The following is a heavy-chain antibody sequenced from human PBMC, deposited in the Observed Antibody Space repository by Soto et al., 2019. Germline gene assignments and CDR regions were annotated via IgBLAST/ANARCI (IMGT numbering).Heavy chain of an antibody. CDR1: VGALYRANW. J-gene: IGHJ5*02. CDR3: TRRGGGGSGVFMIDWLDP. Sequence: SEPLSLPCYVSVGALYRANWCTCVSQTLSKGLEWIVEIHHSGSTNYNPSLKSRVTISADKSKNQFFLNLASVTAADTAMYYCTRRGGGGSGVFMIDWLDPWGQGTQVTVSS. D-gene: IGHD3-3*01. CDR2: IHHSGST. V-gene: IGHV4-4*02.